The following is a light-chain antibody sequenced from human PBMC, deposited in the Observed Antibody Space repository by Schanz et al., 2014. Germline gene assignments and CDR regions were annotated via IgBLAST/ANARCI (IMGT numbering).Light chain of an antibody. J-gene: IGKJ1*01. Sequence: EIVLTQSPGTLSLSPGERATLSCRASQSVSGSYLAWYQQKPGQAPRLLIYGASSRATGIPDRFSGSASGTDFTLTISRLEPEDFAVYYCQQYGSSPGTFGQGTKVEIK. CDR3: QQYGSSPGT. CDR1: QSVSGSY. V-gene: IGKV3-20*01. CDR2: GAS.